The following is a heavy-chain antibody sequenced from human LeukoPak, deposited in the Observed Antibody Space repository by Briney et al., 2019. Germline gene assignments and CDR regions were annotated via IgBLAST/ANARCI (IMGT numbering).Heavy chain of an antibody. Sequence: KPSGTLSLTCTVSGASIRSYYWTWIRQPAGKGLEWLGRIYTNGSSKYNPSLKSRVTMSLDTSKNQFSLKLFSVTAADTAVHYCARAFGGDTDYWGQGTLVTVSS. CDR3: ARAFGGDTDY. V-gene: IGHV4-4*07. J-gene: IGHJ4*02. CDR1: GASIRSYY. D-gene: IGHD3-10*01. CDR2: IYTNGSS.